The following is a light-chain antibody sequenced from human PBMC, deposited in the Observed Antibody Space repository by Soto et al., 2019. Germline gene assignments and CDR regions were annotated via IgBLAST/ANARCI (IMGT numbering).Light chain of an antibody. V-gene: IGKV3-11*01. Sequence: IGMKNSPATLSFRTGERATLSCRASQSVSSYVALYQQKPGPAPRLLIYAASNRATGLPARFSGSASGTDFTLTISFLAHEDIAVYCSQQRSHLWTFGHRSMV. J-gene: IGKJ1*01. CDR3: QQRSHLWT. CDR2: AAS. CDR1: QSVSSY.